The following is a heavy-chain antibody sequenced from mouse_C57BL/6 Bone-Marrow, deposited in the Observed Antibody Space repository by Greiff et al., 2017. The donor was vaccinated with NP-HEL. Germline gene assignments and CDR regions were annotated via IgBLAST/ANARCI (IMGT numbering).Heavy chain of an antibody. J-gene: IGHJ4*01. CDR1: GFNIKDDY. CDR3: RYYGSSYAMDY. V-gene: IGHV14-4*01. D-gene: IGHD1-1*01. CDR2: IDPENGDT. Sequence: DVKLVESGAELVRPGASVKLSCTASGFNIKDDYMHWVKQRPEQGLEWIGWIDPENGDTEYASKFQGKATITADTSSNTAYLQLSSLTSEDTAVYYCRYYGSSYAMDYWGQGTSVTVSS.